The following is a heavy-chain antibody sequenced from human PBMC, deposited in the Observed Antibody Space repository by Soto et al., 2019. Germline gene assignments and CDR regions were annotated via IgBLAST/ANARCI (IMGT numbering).Heavy chain of an antibody. V-gene: IGHV3-21*01. CDR2: ISSSSSYI. Sequence: GRAVRRTCAASGFTCSGYNKNWVRQAPGEGLEWVSSISSSSSYIYYADSVKGRFTISRDNAKNSLYLQMNSLRAEDTAVYYSVRDFRFFAGDPSAFDIWGQGTMVTVSS. CDR1: GFTCSGYN. D-gene: IGHD4-17*01. J-gene: IGHJ3*02. CDR3: VRDFRFFAGDPSAFDI.